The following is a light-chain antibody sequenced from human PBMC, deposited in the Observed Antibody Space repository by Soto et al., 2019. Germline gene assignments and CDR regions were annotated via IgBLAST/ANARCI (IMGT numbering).Light chain of an antibody. V-gene: IGLV2-8*01. CDR1: NSDVGRYKF. J-gene: IGLJ1*01. CDR3: SSYAGSKMGV. Sequence: QSVLTQPPSASGSPGQSLTISCTGTNSDVGRYKFVSWYQQHPGKAPKLIIYEVTQRPSGVPXXXXXXXXXNTASLTVSGLQAEDEADYYCSSYAGSKMGVFGTGTKVTVL. CDR2: EVT.